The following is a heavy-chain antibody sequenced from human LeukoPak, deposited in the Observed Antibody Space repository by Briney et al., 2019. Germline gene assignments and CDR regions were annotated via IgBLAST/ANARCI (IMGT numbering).Heavy chain of an antibody. CDR1: GGTFSSYA. D-gene: IGHD3-22*01. Sequence: ASVKVSCTASGGTFSSYAISWVRQAPGQGLEWMGGIIPIFGTANSAQKFQGRVTITADESTSTAYMELSSLRSEDTAVYYCCGRTYYYDSSGYYRDYWGQGTLVTVSS. V-gene: IGHV1-69*13. CDR2: IIPIFGTA. CDR3: CGRTYYYDSSGYYRDY. J-gene: IGHJ4*02.